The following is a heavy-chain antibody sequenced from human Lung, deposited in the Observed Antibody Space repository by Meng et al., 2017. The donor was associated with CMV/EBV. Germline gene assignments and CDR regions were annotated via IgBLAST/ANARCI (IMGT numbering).Heavy chain of an antibody. J-gene: IGHJ4*02. V-gene: IGHV4-4*02. CDR3: ARGKQDAWELLAY. CDR2: IEDSGST. CDR1: GVSISSNSR. Sequence: HVELEGAGPGLVKPSGTLSLPCGVSGVSISSNSRWTWVRQHPGKGMEWIGDIEDSGSTNYNPSLNSRISISLDKSKNHFSLQVNSVTAADTAVYYCARGKQDAWELLAYWGQGALVTVSS. D-gene: IGHD1-26*01.